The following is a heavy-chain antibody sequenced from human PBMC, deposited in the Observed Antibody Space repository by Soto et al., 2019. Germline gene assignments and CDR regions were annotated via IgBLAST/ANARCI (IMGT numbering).Heavy chain of an antibody. CDR1: GFTFGDYY. J-gene: IGHJ4*02. CDR2: ISSSGSTI. V-gene: IGHV3-11*01. CDR3: AVDIGDYYDSSGYYYGGHY. Sequence: GGSLRLSCAASGFTFGDYYVSWIRQAPGKGLEWVSYISSSGSTIYYADSVKGRFTISRDNTKNSLYLQMNSLRAEDTAVYYCAVDIGDYYDSSGYYYGGHYWGQGTLVTVSS. D-gene: IGHD3-22*01.